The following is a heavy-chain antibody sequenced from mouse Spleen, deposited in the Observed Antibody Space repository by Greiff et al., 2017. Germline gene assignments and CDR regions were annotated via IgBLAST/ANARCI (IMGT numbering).Heavy chain of an antibody. D-gene: IGHD1-2*01. V-gene: IGHV1-4*01. CDR3: ARYPITTATWRYFDV. Sequence: QVHVKQSGAELARPGASVKMSCKASGYTFTSYTMHWVKQRPGQGLEWIGYINPSSGYTKYNQKFKDKATLTADKSSSTAYMQLSSLTSEDSAVYYCARYPITTATWRYFDVWGAGTTVTVSS. CDR2: INPSSGYT. J-gene: IGHJ1*01. CDR1: GYTFTSYT.